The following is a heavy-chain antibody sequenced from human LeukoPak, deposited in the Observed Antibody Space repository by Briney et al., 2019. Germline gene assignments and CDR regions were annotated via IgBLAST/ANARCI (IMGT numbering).Heavy chain of an antibody. CDR2: ISSSGST. D-gene: IGHD6-13*01. J-gene: IGHJ5*02. Sequence: SETLSLTCTVSGDSISSGDYYWSWIRQPAGKGLEWIGRISSSGSTNYNPSLKSRVTISVDTSKNQFSLKLSSVTAADTAVYYCARGMIAAGIGNWFDPWGQGTLVTVSS. V-gene: IGHV4-61*02. CDR3: ARGMIAAGIGNWFDP. CDR1: GDSISSGDYY.